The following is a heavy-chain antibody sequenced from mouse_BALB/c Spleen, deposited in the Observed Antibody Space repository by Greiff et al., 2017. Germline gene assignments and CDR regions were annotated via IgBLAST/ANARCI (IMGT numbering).Heavy chain of an antibody. V-gene: IGHV14-3*02. J-gene: IGHJ2*01. Sequence: VQLQQSGAELVKPGASVKLSCTASGFNIKDTYMHWVKQRPEKGLEWIGRIDPSNGNTKSDQKFQGKATITADTSSNTAYLQLSSLTYEDTAVYYCAREGYYLSFFDYWGQGTTLTVSS. CDR2: IDPSNGNT. CDR3: AREGYYLSFFDY. CDR1: GFNIKDTY. D-gene: IGHD1-1*01.